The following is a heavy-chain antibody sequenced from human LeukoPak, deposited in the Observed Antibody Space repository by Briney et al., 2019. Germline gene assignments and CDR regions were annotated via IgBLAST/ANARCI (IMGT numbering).Heavy chain of an antibody. CDR1: GYTFTSYA. V-gene: IGHV1-3*01. J-gene: IGHJ4*02. Sequence: ASVKVSCKASGYTFTSYAMHWVRQAPGQRLEWMGWINAGNGNTKYSQKFQGRVTITRDTSASTAYMELSSLRSEDTAVYYCASSYGRDTAMGYWGQGTLVTVSS. D-gene: IGHD5-18*01. CDR3: ASSYGRDTAMGY. CDR2: INAGNGNT.